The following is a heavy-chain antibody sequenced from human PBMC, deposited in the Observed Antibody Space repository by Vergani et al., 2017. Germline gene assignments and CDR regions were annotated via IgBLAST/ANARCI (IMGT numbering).Heavy chain of an antibody. D-gene: IGHD2-21*01. CDR1: GGSMSDFY. J-gene: IGHJ4*02. CDR2: IYPNGNG. V-gene: IGHV4-4*07. Sequence: QVHLQESGPGVVKPSDTLSLTCTVSGGSMSDFYWTWIRQPAGRGLEWIGLIYPNGNGNYNESLRSRLTMSIDTSRSQFSLSLSSVTAADTAVYYCAGGNCGVNCPKYNWLAPGGRGILVTVSS. CDR3: AGGNCGVNCPKYNWLAP.